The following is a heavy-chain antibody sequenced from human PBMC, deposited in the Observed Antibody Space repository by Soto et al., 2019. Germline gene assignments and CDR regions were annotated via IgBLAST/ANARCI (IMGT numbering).Heavy chain of an antibody. Sequence: QVQLVQSGAEVKKPGASVQVSCKTSGYTFTSYDINWVRQAPGQGLEWVGWMNTNSDDTRSAQKFRGRLTLTRDKSMRAVYMKLSNLRPDDSAVYYCAREGSAAGHFYGMDVWGQGPTVAVSS. J-gene: IGHJ6*02. D-gene: IGHD6-13*01. CDR2: MNTNSDDT. CDR1: GYTFTSYD. V-gene: IGHV1-8*01. CDR3: AREGSAAGHFYGMDV.